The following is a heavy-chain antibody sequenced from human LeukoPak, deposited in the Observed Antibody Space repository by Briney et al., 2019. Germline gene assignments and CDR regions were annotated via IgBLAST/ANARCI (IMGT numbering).Heavy chain of an antibody. CDR3: ARGDSSPYYYFDY. D-gene: IGHD3-22*01. CDR2: IIPIFGTA. CDR1: GGTFSSYA. V-gene: IGHV1-69*13. Sequence: SVKVSCKASGGTFSSYAISWVRQAPGQGLEWMGGIIPIFGTANYAQKFQGRVTITADESTSTAYMELSSLRSDDTAVFYCARGDSSPYYYFDYWGQGTLVTVSS. J-gene: IGHJ4*02.